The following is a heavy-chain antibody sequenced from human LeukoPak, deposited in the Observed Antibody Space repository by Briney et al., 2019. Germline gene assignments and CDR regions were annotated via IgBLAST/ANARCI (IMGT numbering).Heavy chain of an antibody. V-gene: IGHV1-69*06. CDR1: GGTFSNYA. Sequence: GASVKVSCKASGGTFSNYAISWVRQAPGQGLEWMGGIIPIFGTANYAQKFRGRVTITADKSTRTAYMELSRLRSDDTAVYYCARAYSGSYYSRPPPDYWGQGTLVTVSS. CDR2: IIPIFGTA. D-gene: IGHD1-26*01. J-gene: IGHJ4*02. CDR3: ARAYSGSYYSRPPPDY.